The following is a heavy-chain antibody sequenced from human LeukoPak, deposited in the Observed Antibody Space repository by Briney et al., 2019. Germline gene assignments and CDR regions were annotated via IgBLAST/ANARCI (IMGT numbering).Heavy chain of an antibody. CDR2: TYYRSKWYD. CDR3: ARGQGWALNI. J-gene: IGHJ3*02. V-gene: IGHV6-1*01. Sequence: SETLSLTCAISGDSVSSNTVAWNWIRQSPSRGLEWLGRTYYRSKWYDHYAVSVESRITINPDTSKNQFSLQLNSVTPEDTAVYYCARGQGWALNIWGQGTMVTVSS. CDR1: GDSVSSNTVA. D-gene: IGHD1-26*01.